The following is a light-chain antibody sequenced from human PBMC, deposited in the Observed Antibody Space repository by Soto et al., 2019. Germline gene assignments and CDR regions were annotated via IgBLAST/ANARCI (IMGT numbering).Light chain of an antibody. V-gene: IGKV3D-20*02. Sequence: EIVLTQSPCTLALSPGERVTLSCRASQSVRSSYLAWYQQKPGQAPRLLIYDSSKRASGIPARFSGSGSGTGFTLTISSLEHEDFAVYYCQQRSSWHSLTFGGGTKVDIK. J-gene: IGKJ4*02. CDR1: QSVRSSY. CDR2: DSS. CDR3: QQRSSWHSLT.